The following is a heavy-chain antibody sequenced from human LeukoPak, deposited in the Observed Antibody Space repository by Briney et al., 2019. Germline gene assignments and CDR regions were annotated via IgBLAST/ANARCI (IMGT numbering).Heavy chain of an antibody. CDR1: GGTFIIYA. D-gene: IGHD3-10*01. Sequence: GASVTVCFTASGGTFIIYAISLLRQAPGQGLEWMGGIIHIFGAANYAQKFQSRVTITTDESTSTAYRELSSLRAKDTGVYYCATLYGSRFVWGQGTLVTVSS. CDR2: IIHIFGAA. V-gene: IGHV1-69*05. CDR3: ATLYGSRFV. J-gene: IGHJ4*02.